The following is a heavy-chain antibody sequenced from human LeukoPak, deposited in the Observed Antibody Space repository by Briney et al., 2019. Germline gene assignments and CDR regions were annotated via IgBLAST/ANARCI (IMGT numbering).Heavy chain of an antibody. D-gene: IGHD4-23*01. CDR2: IYSGGST. V-gene: IGHV3-66*01. Sequence: GGSLRLSCAASGFTFSSYAMSWVRQAPGKGLEWVSVIYSGGSTYYADSVKGRFTISRDNSKNTLYLQMNSLRAEDTAVYYCASAYGGNSGLDYWGQGTLVTVSS. CDR3: ASAYGGNSGLDY. CDR1: GFTFSSYA. J-gene: IGHJ4*02.